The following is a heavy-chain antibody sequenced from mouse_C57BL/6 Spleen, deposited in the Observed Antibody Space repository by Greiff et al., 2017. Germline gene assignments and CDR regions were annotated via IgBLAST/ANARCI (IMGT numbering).Heavy chain of an antibody. CDR2: IHPSDSDT. J-gene: IGHJ3*01. Sequence: QVQLQQPGAELVKPGASVKVSCKASGYTFTSYWMHWVKQRPGQGLEWIGRIHPSDSDTNYNQKFKGKATLTVDKSSRTAKMQLSSLTSDDSAVYYCAINREPYDYDEAYWGQGTLVTVSA. D-gene: IGHD2-4*01. CDR1: GYTFTSYW. CDR3: AINREPYDYDEAY. V-gene: IGHV1-74*01.